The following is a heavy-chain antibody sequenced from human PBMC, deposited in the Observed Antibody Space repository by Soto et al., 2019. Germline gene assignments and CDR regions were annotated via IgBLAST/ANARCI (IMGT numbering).Heavy chain of an antibody. CDR3: ARDGAARHYYYYGMDV. CDR2: ISAYNGNT. CDR1: GYTFTSYG. J-gene: IGHJ6*02. Sequence: QVQLVQSGAEVKKPGASVKVSCKASGYTFTSYGISWVRQAPGQGLEWMGWISAYNGNTNYAQKLQGRVTMPTDTSTSTAYMELRSLRSDDTAVYYCARDGAARHYYYYGMDVWGQGTTVTVSS. V-gene: IGHV1-18*01. D-gene: IGHD6-6*01.